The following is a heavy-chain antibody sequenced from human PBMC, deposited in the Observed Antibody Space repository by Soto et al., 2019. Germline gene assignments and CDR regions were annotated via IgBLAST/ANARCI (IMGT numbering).Heavy chain of an antibody. D-gene: IGHD4-17*01. CDR3: ASNRESGDYYYYYYMDV. CDR2: INAGNGNT. Sequence: ASVKVSCKASGYTFTSYAMHWVRQAPGQRLEWMGWINAGNGNTKYSQKFQGRVTITRDTSASTAYMELSSLRSEDTAVYYCASNRESGDYYYYYYMDVWGKGTTVTVSS. CDR1: GYTFTSYA. J-gene: IGHJ6*03. V-gene: IGHV1-3*01.